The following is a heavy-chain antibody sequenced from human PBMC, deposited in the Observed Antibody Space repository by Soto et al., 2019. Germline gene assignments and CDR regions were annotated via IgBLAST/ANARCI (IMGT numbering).Heavy chain of an antibody. CDR2: IYYSGST. J-gene: IGHJ4*02. CDR3: ARVHQDSSGDYSLDY. V-gene: IGHV4-61*01. Sequence: ETLSLTCTVSGGSVSSGSYYWSWIRQPPGKGLEWIGYIYYSGSTNYNPSLKSRVTISVDTSKNQFSLKLSSVTAADTAVYYCARVHQDSSGDYSLDYWGQGTLVTVSS. CDR1: GGSVSSGSYY. D-gene: IGHD3-22*01.